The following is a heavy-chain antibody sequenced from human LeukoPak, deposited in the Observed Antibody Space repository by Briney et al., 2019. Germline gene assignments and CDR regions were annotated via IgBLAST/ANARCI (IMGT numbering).Heavy chain of an antibody. D-gene: IGHD3-22*01. V-gene: IGHV3-20*04. CDR2: INWNGGST. CDR1: GFTFDDYG. Sequence: AWGSLRLSCAASGFTFDDYGMSWVRQAPGKGLERVSGINWNGGSTGYADSVKGRFTISRDNAKNSLYLQMNSLRAEDTALYYCARMYYYDSSSYFDFDYWGQGTLVTVSS. J-gene: IGHJ4*02. CDR3: ARMYYYDSSSYFDFDY.